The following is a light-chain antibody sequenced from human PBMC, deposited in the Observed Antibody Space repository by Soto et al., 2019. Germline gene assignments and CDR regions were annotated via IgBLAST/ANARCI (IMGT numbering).Light chain of an antibody. CDR2: EVT. CDR3: SSYTSSRTLV. J-gene: IGLJ3*02. CDR1: SSDVGRYNY. Sequence: QSVLTQPASVSGSPGQSITISCTGTSSDVGRYNYVSWYQQHPGKVPKLIIYEVTNRPSGVSNRFSGSKSGNTASLTISGLQAVDEADYYCSSYTSSRTLVFGGGTKVTVL. V-gene: IGLV2-14*01.